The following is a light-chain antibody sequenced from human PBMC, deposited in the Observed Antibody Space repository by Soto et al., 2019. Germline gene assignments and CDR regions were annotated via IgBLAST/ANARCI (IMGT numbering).Light chain of an antibody. CDR1: QSLLHSNGYNY. CDR2: LGS. J-gene: IGKJ1*01. V-gene: IGKV2-28*01. Sequence: DIAMTQSPLSLPVTPGEPASISCRSSQSLLHSNGYNYLDWYLQKPGQSPQLLIYLGSNRASGVPDRFSGSGSGTDFTLKISRVEAEDVGVYYCMQPLQSWTVGQGTKVDSK. CDR3: MQPLQSWT.